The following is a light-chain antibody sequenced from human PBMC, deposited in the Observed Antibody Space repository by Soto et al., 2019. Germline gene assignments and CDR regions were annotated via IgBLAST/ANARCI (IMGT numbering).Light chain of an antibody. Sequence: EIVLTQSPGTLSLSPGERATLSCRASQSVSSSYLAWYQQKPGQAPRLLIYDASSRAPGIPDRFSGSVSGTDFTLTISRLEPEDFAGYYCQQYGSSRFTFGPGTKVDIK. CDR1: QSVSSSY. CDR3: QQYGSSRFT. J-gene: IGKJ3*01. V-gene: IGKV3-20*01. CDR2: DAS.